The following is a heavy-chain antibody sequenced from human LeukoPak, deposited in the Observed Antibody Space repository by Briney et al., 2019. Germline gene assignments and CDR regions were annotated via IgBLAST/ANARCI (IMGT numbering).Heavy chain of an antibody. CDR2: ISSSDATI. J-gene: IGHJ4*02. Sequence: PGGSLRLSCAGSGFTFRDYYMSWIRQAPGKGLEWVSYISSSDATIYYADSVKGRFTISRDNAQNSLYLQMNTLRADDTAVYYCARADCSSTSCYELDYWGQGTLVTVSS. D-gene: IGHD2-2*01. V-gene: IGHV3-11*04. CDR3: ARADCSSTSCYELDY. CDR1: GFTFRDYY.